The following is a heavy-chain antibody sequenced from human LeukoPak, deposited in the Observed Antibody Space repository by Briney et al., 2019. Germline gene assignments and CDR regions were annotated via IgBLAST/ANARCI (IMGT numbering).Heavy chain of an antibody. D-gene: IGHD2-21*01. CDR2: IYYSGST. CDR3: ARCYLGRFDP. Sequence: TLSLTCTVSGGSISSGGYYWSWIRQHPGKGLEWIGYIYYSGSTYYNPSLKSRVTISVDTSKNQFSLKLSSVTAADTAVYYRARCYLGRFDPWGQGTLVTVSS. V-gene: IGHV4-31*03. CDR1: GGSISSGGYY. J-gene: IGHJ5*02.